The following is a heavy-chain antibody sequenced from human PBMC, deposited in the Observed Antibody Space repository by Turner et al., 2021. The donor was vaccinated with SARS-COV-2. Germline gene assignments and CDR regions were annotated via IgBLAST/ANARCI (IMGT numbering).Heavy chain of an antibody. Sequence: QVQLVESGGGVVQPGRSLRLPCAAPGFTFSSYDMHWVRQAPGKGLEWVAVIWYDGSNKYYADSVKGRFTISRDNSKNTLYLQMNSLRAEDTAVYYCARQTDSSTWQTYYFDYWGQGTLVTVSS. J-gene: IGHJ4*02. CDR2: IWYDGSNK. CDR1: GFTFSSYD. V-gene: IGHV3-33*01. D-gene: IGHD6-13*01. CDR3: ARQTDSSTWQTYYFDY.